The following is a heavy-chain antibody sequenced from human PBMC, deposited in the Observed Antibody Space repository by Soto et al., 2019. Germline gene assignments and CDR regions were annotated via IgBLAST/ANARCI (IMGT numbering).Heavy chain of an antibody. D-gene: IGHD3-9*01. CDR2: INHSGST. CDR3: ARGRTWYFEWLLGSYFDY. J-gene: IGHJ4*02. Sequence: SETLSLTCAVYGGSFSGYYWSWIRQPPGKGLEWIGEINHSGSTNYNPSLKSRVTISVDTSKNQFSLKLSSVTAADTAVYYCARGRTWYFEWLLGSYFDYWGQGTLVTVSS. CDR1: GGSFSGYY. V-gene: IGHV4-34*01.